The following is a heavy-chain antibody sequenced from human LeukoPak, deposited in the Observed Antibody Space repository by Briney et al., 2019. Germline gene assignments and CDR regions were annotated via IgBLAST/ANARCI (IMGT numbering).Heavy chain of an antibody. CDR1: GASISNYY. Sequence: SETLSLTCTVSGASISNYYCSWIRQPPGKGLEWIGYIHYTGSTNYNPSLKSRVTISVDTSKNQFSLKLTSVTAADTAVYYCARGLGRQQLVSPFDYWGQGTLVTVSS. V-gene: IGHV4-59*08. CDR2: IHYTGST. D-gene: IGHD6-13*01. J-gene: IGHJ4*02. CDR3: ARGLGRQQLVSPFDY.